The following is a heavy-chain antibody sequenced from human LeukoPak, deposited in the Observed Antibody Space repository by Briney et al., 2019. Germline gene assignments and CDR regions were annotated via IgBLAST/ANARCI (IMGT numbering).Heavy chain of an antibody. D-gene: IGHD3-16*01. Sequence: ASVKVSCKASGGTFSSYAISWVRQAPGQGLEWMGWINTNTGNPTYAQGFTGRFVFSLDTSVSTAYLQISSLKAEDTAVYYCARNGGDKLRGAFDIWGQGKMVTVSS. CDR1: GGTFSSYA. CDR3: ARNGGDKLRGAFDI. J-gene: IGHJ3*02. CDR2: INTNTGNP. V-gene: IGHV7-4-1*02.